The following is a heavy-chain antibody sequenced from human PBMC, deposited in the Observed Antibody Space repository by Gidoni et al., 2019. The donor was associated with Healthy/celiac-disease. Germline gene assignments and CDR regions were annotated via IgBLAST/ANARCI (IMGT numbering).Heavy chain of an antibody. D-gene: IGHD3-3*01. V-gene: IGHV4-34*01. CDR3: ARVILHGITIFGVVIGSDYYYGMDV. CDR1: GGSFSCYY. CDR2: INHSGST. Sequence: QVQLQQWGAGLLKPSETLSLTCAVYGGSFSCYYWSWIRQPPGKGLEWIGEINHSGSTNYNPSLKSRVTISVDTSKNQFSLKLSSVTAADTAVYYCARVILHGITIFGVVIGSDYYYGMDVWGQGTTVTVSS. J-gene: IGHJ6*02.